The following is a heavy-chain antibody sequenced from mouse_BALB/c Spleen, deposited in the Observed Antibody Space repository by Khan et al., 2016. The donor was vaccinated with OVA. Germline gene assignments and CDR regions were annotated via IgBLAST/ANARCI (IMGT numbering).Heavy chain of an antibody. V-gene: IGHV1-5*01. CDR1: GYIFTSYW. CDR2: IFPGNNDT. D-gene: IGHD3-1*01. CDR3: TRAEDGAFDY. Sequence: IQLVQSGTVLTRPGASVRMSCKASGYIFTSYWMHWVKQRPGQGLEWIGCIFPGNNDTTYNPKLNGRSKLTADTSASTANMQLSSLTNEDSASYYCTRAEDGAFDYWGQGTLVTVSA. J-gene: IGHJ3*01.